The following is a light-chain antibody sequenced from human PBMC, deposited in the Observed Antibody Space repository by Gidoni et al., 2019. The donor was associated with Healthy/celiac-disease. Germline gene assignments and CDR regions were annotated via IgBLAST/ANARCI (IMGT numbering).Light chain of an antibody. Sequence: EIVLTQSPAPLSLSPGERATLSCRARQSVSSYLAWYQQKPGQAPRLLIYDASNRATGIPARFSGSGSGTDFTLTISSLEPEDFAVYYCQQRSNWPFLTFGGGTKVEIK. V-gene: IGKV3-11*01. J-gene: IGKJ4*01. CDR3: QQRSNWPFLT. CDR2: DAS. CDR1: QSVSSY.